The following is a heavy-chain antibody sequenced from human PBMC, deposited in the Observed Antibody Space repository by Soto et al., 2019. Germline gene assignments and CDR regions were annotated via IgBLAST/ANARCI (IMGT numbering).Heavy chain of an antibody. CDR1: VFTFGNSG. CDR3: AKNLRDLVAVEALVFDV. D-gene: IGHD2-15*01. V-gene: IGHV3-23*01. Sequence: VGSLRLSCTTSVFTFGNSGMSWVRQSPGKELEWVSSISDTGSGTYYADSVEGRFTISRVNSKNTVYLEMNELRAEDTAVYYCAKNLRDLVAVEALVFDVWGQGTLVTVSS. J-gene: IGHJ4*02. CDR2: ISDTGSGT.